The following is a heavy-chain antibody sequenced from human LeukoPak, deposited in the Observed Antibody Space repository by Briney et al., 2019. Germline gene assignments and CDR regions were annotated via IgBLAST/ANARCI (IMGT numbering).Heavy chain of an antibody. Sequence: PSETLSLTCTVSGRSISSYYWSWLRQPPGRGLEWIGYIYYSGSTNYNPSLKSRVTISVDTSKNQFSLKLSSVTAADTAVYYCARDRPVGYWGQGTLVTVSS. V-gene: IGHV4-59*01. J-gene: IGHJ4*02. CDR3: ARDRPVGY. CDR1: GRSISSYY. D-gene: IGHD6-6*01. CDR2: IYYSGST.